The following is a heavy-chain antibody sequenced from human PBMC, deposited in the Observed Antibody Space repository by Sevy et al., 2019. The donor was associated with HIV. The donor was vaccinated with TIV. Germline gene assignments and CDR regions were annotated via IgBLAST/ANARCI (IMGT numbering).Heavy chain of an antibody. CDR3: AKDFCSGGSCYSAFVY. D-gene: IGHD2-15*01. CDR1: GYSFTSYI. V-gene: IGHV1-3*01. Sequence: ASVKVSCKASGYSFTSYIMHWVRQAPGQRLEWIGWVNAGNGDTKYSQKFQGRVTINRDTSASTAYMELNSLRSEDTAVYYCAKDFCSGGSCYSAFVYWGQGTLVTVSS. J-gene: IGHJ4*02. CDR2: VNAGNGDT.